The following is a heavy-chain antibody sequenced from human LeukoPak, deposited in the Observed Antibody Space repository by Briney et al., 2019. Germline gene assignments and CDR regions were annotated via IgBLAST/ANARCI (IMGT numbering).Heavy chain of an antibody. D-gene: IGHD5-18*01. CDR3: ARDGLWIQNSFDI. CDR2: IYYSGST. J-gene: IGHJ3*02. V-gene: IGHV4-59*01. CDR1: GGSISSYY. Sequence: SETLSLTCTVSGGSISSYYWSWIRQPPGKGLEWIGYIYYSGSTNYNPSLKSRVTISVDTSKNQFSLHLSSVTAADTAVYYCARDGLWIQNSFDIWGQGTVVTVSS.